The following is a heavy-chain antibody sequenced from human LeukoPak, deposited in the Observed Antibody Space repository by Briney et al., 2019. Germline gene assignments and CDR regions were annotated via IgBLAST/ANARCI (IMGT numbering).Heavy chain of an antibody. CDR1: GYTFTSYG. D-gene: IGHD3-22*01. CDR2: ISAYNGNT. CDR3: ARDPGAYYYDSSGYWFDY. Sequence: GASVKVSCKASGYTFTSYGISWVRQAPGQGLEWMGWISAYNGNTNYAQKLQGRVTMTTDTSTSTAYMELRSLRSDDTAVYYCARDPGAYYYDSSGYWFDYWGQGTLVTVSS. J-gene: IGHJ4*02. V-gene: IGHV1-18*01.